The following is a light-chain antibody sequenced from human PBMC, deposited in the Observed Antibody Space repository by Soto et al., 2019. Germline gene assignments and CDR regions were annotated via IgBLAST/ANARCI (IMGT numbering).Light chain of an antibody. J-gene: IGKJ1*01. Sequence: DIQMTQSPSTLSASVGDRVTITCRASQSISSWLAWYQQKPGKAPKVLIFDASSLEGGVPSRFSGSGSGTEFTLTISSLQPDDSATYYCQQYKTYGTFGQGTKVEIQ. V-gene: IGKV1-5*01. CDR2: DAS. CDR3: QQYKTYGT. CDR1: QSISSW.